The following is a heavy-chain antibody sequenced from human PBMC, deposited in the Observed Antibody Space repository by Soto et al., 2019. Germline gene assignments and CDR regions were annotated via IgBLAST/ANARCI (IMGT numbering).Heavy chain of an antibody. CDR2: VNPSGGGA. CDR3: AREENCRGGTCYSEYFHH. CDR1: GYIFTAYS. V-gene: IGHV1-46*01. D-gene: IGHD2-15*01. J-gene: IGHJ1*01. Sequence: QVQLVQSGAEVKKPGASVKVSCKTSGYIFTAYSMHWVRQAPGQGLEWMGVVNPSGGGAHYPQSFEGRVTLTRDTSTSTFYMELSSLRSEDTAVYYCAREENCRGGTCYSEYFHHWGQGTLVTDSS.